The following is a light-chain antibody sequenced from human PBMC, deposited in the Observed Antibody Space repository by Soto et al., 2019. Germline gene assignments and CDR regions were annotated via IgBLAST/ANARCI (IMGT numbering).Light chain of an antibody. Sequence: EIVLTQSPATLSLSPGERATLSCRASPSVSSYLAWYQQKPGQAPRLRIYDASNRATGIPARFSGSGSVTDFTLTISSLEPKDFAVYYYQQRSNWPPFTFGPGTKVDIK. J-gene: IGKJ3*01. CDR2: DAS. CDR3: QQRSNWPPFT. CDR1: PSVSSY. V-gene: IGKV3-11*01.